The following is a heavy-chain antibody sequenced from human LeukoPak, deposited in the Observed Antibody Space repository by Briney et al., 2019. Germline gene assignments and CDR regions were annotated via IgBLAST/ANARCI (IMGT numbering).Heavy chain of an antibody. D-gene: IGHD1-26*01. CDR3: ARAPRSGSYYNLNWFDP. CDR2: IYYSGST. CDR1: GGSISSGGYY. Sequence: SQTLSLTCTVSGGSISSGGYYWSWIRQHPGKGLEWIGYIYYSGSTYYNPSLKSRVTISVDTSKNQFSLKLSSVTAADTAVYYCARAPRSGSYYNLNWFDPWGQGTLVTVSS. V-gene: IGHV4-31*03. J-gene: IGHJ5*02.